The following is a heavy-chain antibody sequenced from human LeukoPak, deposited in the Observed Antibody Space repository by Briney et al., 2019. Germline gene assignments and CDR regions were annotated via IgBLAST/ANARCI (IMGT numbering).Heavy chain of an antibody. J-gene: IGHJ4*02. CDR1: GFTFSNAW. D-gene: IGHD6-13*01. Sequence: PGGSLRLSCAASGFTFSNAWMSWVPQAPGKGLEWVAVIWYDGSNKYYGESVKGRFTISRDNSKNTLDLQMNSLRAEDTAVYYCARGYSSSWYPEIDYWGQGTLVTVSS. V-gene: IGHV3-33*08. CDR2: IWYDGSNK. CDR3: ARGYSSSWYPEIDY.